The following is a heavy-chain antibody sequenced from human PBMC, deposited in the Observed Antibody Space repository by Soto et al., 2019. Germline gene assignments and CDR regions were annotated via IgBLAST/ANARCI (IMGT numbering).Heavy chain of an antibody. CDR1: GGSISSYY. CDR3: ARPGDAYGLDV. Sequence: PSETLSLTCTVSGGSISSYYWAWIRQPPGKGLEWIASIHSHSGSTYYDPSLKGRVLISVDTSKNHFSLNLSSVTAADTAVYYCARPGDAYGLDVWGQGTTVTVSS. CDR2: IHSHSGST. V-gene: IGHV4-39*01. D-gene: IGHD2-21*02. J-gene: IGHJ6*02.